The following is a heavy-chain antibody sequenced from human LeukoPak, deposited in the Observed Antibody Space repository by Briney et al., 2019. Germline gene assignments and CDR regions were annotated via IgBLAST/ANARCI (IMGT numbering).Heavy chain of an antibody. CDR3: AKDPSRPLWFGEPHDY. CDR2: ISGSGGST. D-gene: IGHD3-10*01. CDR1: GFTFSSYA. V-gene: IGHV3-23*01. J-gene: IGHJ4*02. Sequence: GGSLRLTCAASGFTFSSYAMSWVRQAPGKGLEWVSAISGSGGSTYYADSVKGRFTISRDNSKNTLYLQMNSLRAEDTAVYYCAKDPSRPLWFGEPHDYWGQGTLVTVSS.